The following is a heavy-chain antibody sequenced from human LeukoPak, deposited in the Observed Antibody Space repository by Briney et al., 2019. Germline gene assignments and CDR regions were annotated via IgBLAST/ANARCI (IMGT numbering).Heavy chain of an antibody. CDR2: IRYDGSNK. CDR1: GFTFSSYG. CDR3: AKMYCSSTSCYKGDYYYYYMDV. Sequence: PGGSLRLSCAASGFTFSSYGMHWVRQAPGKGLEWVAFIRYDGSNKYYADSVKGRITISRDNSKNTLYLQMNSLRAEDTAVYYCAKMYCSSTSCYKGDYYYYYMDVWGKGTTVTVSS. V-gene: IGHV3-30*02. D-gene: IGHD2-2*02. J-gene: IGHJ6*03.